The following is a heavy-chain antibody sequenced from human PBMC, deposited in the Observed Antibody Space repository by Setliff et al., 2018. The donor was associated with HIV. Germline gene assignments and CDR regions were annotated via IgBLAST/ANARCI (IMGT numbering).Heavy chain of an antibody. CDR3: ARASLDSSGYLYYYYYYMDV. Sequence: SETLSLTCSVSGGSISGHYGGWIRQPPGKGLEWIGYIYYSGSTNYNPSLKSRVTISVDTSKNQFSLKLSSVTAADTAVYYCARASLDSSGYLYYYYYYMDVWGKGTTVTVSS. CDR2: IYYSGST. V-gene: IGHV4-59*11. CDR1: GGSISGHY. D-gene: IGHD3-22*01. J-gene: IGHJ6*03.